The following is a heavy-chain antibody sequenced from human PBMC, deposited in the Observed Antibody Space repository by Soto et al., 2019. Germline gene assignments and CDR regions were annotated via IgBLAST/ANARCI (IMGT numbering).Heavy chain of an antibody. CDR1: GFTFSSYA. V-gene: IGHV3-30-3*01. Sequence: PGGSLRLSCAASGFTFSSYAMHWVRQAPGKGLEWVAVISYDGSNKYYADSVKGRFTISRDNSKNTLYLQMNSLRAEDTAVYYCARLRRTGTTLGAFVIRGQAT. CDR3: ARLRRTGTTLGAFVI. CDR2: ISYDGSNK. J-gene: IGHJ3*02. D-gene: IGHD1-7*01.